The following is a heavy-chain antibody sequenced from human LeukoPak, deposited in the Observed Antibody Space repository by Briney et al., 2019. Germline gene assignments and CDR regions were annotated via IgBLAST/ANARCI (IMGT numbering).Heavy chain of an antibody. Sequence: SETLSLTCTVSGGSISSYYWSWIRQPPGKGLEWIGYIYYSGSTNYNPSLKSRVTISVDTSKNQFSLKLSSVTAADTAVYYCARDVRGVIRLDRYYFDYWGQGTLVTVSS. J-gene: IGHJ4*02. D-gene: IGHD3-10*01. CDR1: GGSISSYY. CDR2: IYYSGST. V-gene: IGHV4-59*12. CDR3: ARDVRGVIRLDRYYFDY.